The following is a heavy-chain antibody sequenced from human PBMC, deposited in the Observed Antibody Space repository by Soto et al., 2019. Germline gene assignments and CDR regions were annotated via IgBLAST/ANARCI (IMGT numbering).Heavy chain of an antibody. V-gene: IGHV1-24*01. CDR1: GYTLTELS. CDR3: ATGGVSYVKHRYYYYYYGMDV. CDR2: FDPEDGET. Sequence: VKVSCKVSGYTLTELSMHWVLQAPGKGLEWMGGFDPEDGETIYAQKFQGRVTMTEDTSTDTAYMELSSLRSEDTAVYYCATGGVSYVKHRYYYYYYGMDVWGQGTTVTVSS. J-gene: IGHJ6*02. D-gene: IGHD1-26*01.